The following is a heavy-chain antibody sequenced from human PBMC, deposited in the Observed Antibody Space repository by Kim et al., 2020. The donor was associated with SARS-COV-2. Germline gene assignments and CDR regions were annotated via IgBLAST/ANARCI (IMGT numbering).Heavy chain of an antibody. Sequence: GGSLRLSCAASGFTFSSYGMHWVRQAPGKGLEWVAVISYDGSNKYYADSVKGRFTISRDNSKNTLYLQMNSLRAEDTAVYYCAKDLRQQLRGLPGHWGQG. CDR1: GFTFSSYG. J-gene: IGHJ1*01. CDR3: AKDLRQQLRGLPGH. V-gene: IGHV3-30*18. D-gene: IGHD6-13*01. CDR2: ISYDGSNK.